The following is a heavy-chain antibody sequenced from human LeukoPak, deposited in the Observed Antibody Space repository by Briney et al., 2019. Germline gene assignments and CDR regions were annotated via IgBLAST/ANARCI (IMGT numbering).Heavy chain of an antibody. CDR1: GHTSRIYA. V-gene: IGHV3-21*01. CDR3: ASGSDSLDY. CDR2: ISSGSGDI. Sequence: GGSLINPRVASGHTSRIYAINWVRQAPGKGLEWVSSISSGSGDIYYADSVKGRFTISIDNAKNSLYLQMNSRRADDTAVYYGASGSDSLDYWGPGTLVTVSS. D-gene: IGHD6-25*01. J-gene: IGHJ4*02.